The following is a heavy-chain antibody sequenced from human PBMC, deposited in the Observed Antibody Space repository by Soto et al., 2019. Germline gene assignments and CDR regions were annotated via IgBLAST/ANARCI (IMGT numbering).Heavy chain of an antibody. CDR2: INPNSGGT. Sequence: QVQLVQSGAEVKKPGASVKVSCKASGYTFTGYYMHRGPRAPGQGLERMGWINPNSGGTNHTQKFQGRVTMTRDTSVSTACMELSRLRSDDTAVYYCARADYSRAYYYYFGMDVWGQGTTVTVSS. V-gene: IGHV1-2*02. CDR1: GYTFTGYY. D-gene: IGHD4-4*01. CDR3: ARADYSRAYYYYFGMDV. J-gene: IGHJ6*02.